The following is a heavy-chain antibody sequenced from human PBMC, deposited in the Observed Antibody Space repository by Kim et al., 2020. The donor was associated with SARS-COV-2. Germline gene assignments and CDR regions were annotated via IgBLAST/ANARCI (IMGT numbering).Heavy chain of an antibody. Sequence: SETLSLTCAVYGGSFSDYYWSWIRQPPGKGLEWIGEIFHSGRTNSNPSLKSRVTISIDTAKNQFSLKVTSVRAADTAVYSCASFKTAIGVMTATDEYFQHWGQGTLLTVP. CDR2: IFHSGRT. J-gene: IGHJ1*01. CDR3: ASFKTAIGVMTATDEYFQH. CDR1: GGSFSDYY. V-gene: IGHV4-34*12. D-gene: IGHD2-21*02.